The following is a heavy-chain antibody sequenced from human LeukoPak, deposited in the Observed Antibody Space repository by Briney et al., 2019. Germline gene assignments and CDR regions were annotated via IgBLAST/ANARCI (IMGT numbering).Heavy chain of an antibody. D-gene: IGHD2-2*01. CDR3: ARGYCSSTSCSIDY. V-gene: IGHV3-23*01. J-gene: IGHJ4*02. CDR1: GFTFSSYA. Sequence: GGCLRLSCAASGFTFSSYAMSWVRQAPGKGLEWVSAISGSGGSTYYADSVKGRFTISRDNSKNTLYLQMNSLRAEDTAVYYCARGYCSSTSCSIDYWGQGTLVTGSS. CDR2: ISGSGGST.